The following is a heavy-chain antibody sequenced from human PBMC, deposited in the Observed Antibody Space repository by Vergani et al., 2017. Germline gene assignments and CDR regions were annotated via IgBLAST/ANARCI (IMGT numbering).Heavy chain of an antibody. Sequence: QVQLQQWGAGLLKPSETLSLTCAVYGGSFSGYYWSWIRQPPGKGLEWIGEINHSGSTNYNPSLKSRVTISVDTSKNQFSLKLSSATAADTAVYYCAGEERRLRDYWGQGTLVTVSS. CDR1: GGSFSGYY. D-gene: IGHD6-25*01. J-gene: IGHJ4*02. CDR3: AGEERRLRDY. CDR2: INHSGST. V-gene: IGHV4-34*01.